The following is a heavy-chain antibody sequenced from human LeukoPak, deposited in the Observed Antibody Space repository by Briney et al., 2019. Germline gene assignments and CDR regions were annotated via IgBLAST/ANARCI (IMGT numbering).Heavy chain of an antibody. CDR3: VKAASAAAVHRGFDP. J-gene: IGHJ5*02. CDR2: ISSNGGST. Sequence: PGGSLRLSCAASGFTFSSYAMHWVRQAPGKGLEYVSAISSNGGSTYYADSVKGRFTISRDNSKNTLYLQMSSLRAEDTAVYYCVKAASAAAVHRGFDPWGQGTLVTVSS. CDR1: GFTFSSYA. D-gene: IGHD6-13*01. V-gene: IGHV3-64D*06.